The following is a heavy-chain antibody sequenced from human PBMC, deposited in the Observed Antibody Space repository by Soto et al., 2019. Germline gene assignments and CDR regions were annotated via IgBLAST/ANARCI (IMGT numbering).Heavy chain of an antibody. D-gene: IGHD3-10*01. CDR1: GYTFTTYA. Sequence: QVQLVQSGAEVKKPGASVKVSCKASGYTFTTYAMHWVRQAPGQWLEWVGWINPGNGDTTYSQKFQGRITITRDTPASTPDMELSSLRSEDTAVYYCARPHYFGSGTYWDYWGQGALVTVSS. CDR2: INPGNGDT. CDR3: ARPHYFGSGTYWDY. V-gene: IGHV1-3*01. J-gene: IGHJ4*02.